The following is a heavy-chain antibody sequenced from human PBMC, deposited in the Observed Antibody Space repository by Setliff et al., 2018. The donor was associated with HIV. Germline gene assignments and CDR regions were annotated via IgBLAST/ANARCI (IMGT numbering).Heavy chain of an antibody. CDR3: AKGVKFLDP. J-gene: IGHJ5*02. D-gene: IGHD3-16*01. V-gene: IGHV3-21*04. CDR2: ISSGGGYI. Sequence: GSLRLSCAASGFTFTIYSLNWVRQAPGKGLEWVSSISSGGGYIYYADSVKGRFTISRDNSNNILFLQMNSLLAEDTAVYYCAKGVKFLDPWGQGTLVTVSS. CDR1: GFTFTIYS.